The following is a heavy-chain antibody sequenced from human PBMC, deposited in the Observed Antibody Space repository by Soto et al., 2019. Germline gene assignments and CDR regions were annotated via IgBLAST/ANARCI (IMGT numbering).Heavy chain of an antibody. CDR1: GLTFSRYW. Sequence: HPGGSLRLSCAASGLTFSRYWMHWVRQAPGKGLVWVSSSNSDGSTTRYADSVKGRFTISRDNAKNTLYLQMNSLRAEDTAVYYCARCGGAHPWYFDLWGRGTLVTVSS. CDR2: SNSDGSTT. CDR3: ARCGGAHPWYFDL. D-gene: IGHD3-16*01. J-gene: IGHJ2*01. V-gene: IGHV3-74*01.